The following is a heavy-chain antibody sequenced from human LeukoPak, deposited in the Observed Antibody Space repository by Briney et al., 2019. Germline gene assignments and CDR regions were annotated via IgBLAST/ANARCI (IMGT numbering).Heavy chain of an antibody. Sequence: ASVKVSCKASGYTFTSYYMHWVRQAPGQGLEWMGIINPSGGSPSYAQKFQGRVTMTRDTSTSPVYLELSSLRSEDTAVYCCARVKGGVTARGAFDIWGQGTMVTVSS. J-gene: IGHJ3*02. CDR1: GYTFTSYY. CDR2: INPSGGSP. V-gene: IGHV1-46*01. CDR3: ARVKGGVTARGAFDI. D-gene: IGHD2-21*02.